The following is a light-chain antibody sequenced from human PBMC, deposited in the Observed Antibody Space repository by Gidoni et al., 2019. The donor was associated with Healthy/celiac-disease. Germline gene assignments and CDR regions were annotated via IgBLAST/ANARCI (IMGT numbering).Light chain of an antibody. V-gene: IGLV2-11*01. CDR3: CSYAGSYTFWV. Sequence: QSALTQPRSVSVSPGQSVTISCTGTSSDVGGYNYVSWYQHNPGKAPKLMIYDVSKRPSVVPDRFSGSKSGNTASLTISGLQAEDEADYYCCSYAGSYTFWVFGGGTKLTVL. CDR2: DVS. J-gene: IGLJ3*02. CDR1: SSDVGGYNY.